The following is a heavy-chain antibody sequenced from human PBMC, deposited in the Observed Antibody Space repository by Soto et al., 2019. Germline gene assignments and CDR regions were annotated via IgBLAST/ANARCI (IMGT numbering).Heavy chain of an antibody. CDR2: INHSGST. Sequence: SETLSLTCAVYGGSLSGYYWSWIRQPPGKGLEWIGEINHSGSTNYNPSLKSRVTISVDTSKNQFSLKLSSVTAADTAVYYCARVNFWSGYYSVDWFDPWGQGTLVTVSS. V-gene: IGHV4-34*01. CDR1: GGSLSGYY. D-gene: IGHD3-3*01. J-gene: IGHJ5*02. CDR3: ARVNFWSGYYSVDWFDP.